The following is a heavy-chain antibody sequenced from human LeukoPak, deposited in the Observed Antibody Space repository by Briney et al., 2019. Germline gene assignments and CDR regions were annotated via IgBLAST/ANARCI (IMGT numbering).Heavy chain of an antibody. CDR2: IYPFGST. J-gene: IGHJ5*02. D-gene: IGHD2-15*01. CDR3: ARKDQYCSGGSCYSRGWFDP. CDR1: GGSISRSNW. V-gene: IGHV4-4*02. Sequence: SGTLSLTCAVSGGSISRSNWWNWVRHPPGQGLEWIGEIYPFGSTYYNPSLKSRVTISIDKSKNKFSLTGTSVTAGDTAGYYFARKDQYCSGGSCYSRGWFDPWGQGTLVTVSS.